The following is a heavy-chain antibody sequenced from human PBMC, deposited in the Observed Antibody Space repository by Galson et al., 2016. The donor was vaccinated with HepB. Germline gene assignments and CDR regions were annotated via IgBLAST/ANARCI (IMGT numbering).Heavy chain of an antibody. CDR1: GFPFSTYP. J-gene: IGHJ1*01. CDR2: ISYDGSNK. Sequence: SLRLSCAASGFPFSTYPMHWVRQAPGKGLEWVATISYDGSNKYYAASVKGRFTISRDNSKDALYLQMNNLRAEDTAVYYCARADGEAEYFHHWGQGTLVTVSS. V-gene: IGHV3-30*04. D-gene: IGHD4-17*01. CDR3: ARADGEAEYFHH.